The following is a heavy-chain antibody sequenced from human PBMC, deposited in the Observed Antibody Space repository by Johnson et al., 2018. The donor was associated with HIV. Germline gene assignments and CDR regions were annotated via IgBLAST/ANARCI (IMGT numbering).Heavy chain of an antibody. CDR1: GFTFSSYA. CDR2: ISYDGSNK. V-gene: IGHV3-30-3*01. D-gene: IGHD3-3*01. CDR3: AREVFTIFRATQRGALDI. Sequence: QMQLVESGGGVVRPGGSLRLSCAASGFTFSSYAMHWVRQAPGKGLEWVAVISYDGSNKYYADSVKGRFTISRDNSKNTLYLQMNSLRAEDTAVYYCAREVFTIFRATQRGALDIWGQGTMVTVSS. J-gene: IGHJ3*02.